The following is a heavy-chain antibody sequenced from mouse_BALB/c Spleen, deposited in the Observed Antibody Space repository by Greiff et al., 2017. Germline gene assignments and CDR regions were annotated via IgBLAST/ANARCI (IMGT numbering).Heavy chain of an antibody. V-gene: IGHV1-14*01. Sequence: EVQLVESGPELVKPGASVKMSCKASGYTFTSYVMHWVKQKPGQGLEWIGYINPYNDGTKYNEKFKGKATLTSDKSSSTAYMELSSLTSEDSAVYYCARSSSYYRYDEFAYWGQGTLVTVSA. D-gene: IGHD2-14*01. CDR3: ARSSSYYRYDEFAY. CDR2: INPYNDGT. J-gene: IGHJ3*01. CDR1: GYTFTSYV.